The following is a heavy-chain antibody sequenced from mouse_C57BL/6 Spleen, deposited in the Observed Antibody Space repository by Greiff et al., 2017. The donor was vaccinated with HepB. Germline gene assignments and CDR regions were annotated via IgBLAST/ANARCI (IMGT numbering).Heavy chain of an antibody. V-gene: IGHV5-4*01. D-gene: IGHD2-14*01. J-gene: IGHJ3*01. CDR3: ARERGTNGGFAY. CDR2: ISDGGSYT. Sequence: EVNVVESGGGLVKPGGSLKLSCAASGFTFSSYAMSWVRQTPEKRLEWVATISDGGSYTYYPDNVKGRFTISRDNAKNNLYLQMSHLKSEDTAMYYCARERGTNGGFAYWGQGTLVTVSA. CDR1: GFTFSSYA.